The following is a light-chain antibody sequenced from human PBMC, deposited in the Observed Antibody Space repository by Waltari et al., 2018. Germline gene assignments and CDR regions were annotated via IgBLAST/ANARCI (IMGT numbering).Light chain of an antibody. V-gene: IGKV2-28*01. Sequence: DIMMTPSPISLPVSPGEPAYISCRSSQSLLHSNGYHYLDWYLQKPGQSPQLLIYFGSNRASGVADRFSGSASGTDFTLKVSRVEAEDVGVYFCMQGLQIPFTFGQGTKLEI. J-gene: IGKJ2*01. CDR1: QSLLHSNGYHY. CDR2: FGS. CDR3: MQGLQIPFT.